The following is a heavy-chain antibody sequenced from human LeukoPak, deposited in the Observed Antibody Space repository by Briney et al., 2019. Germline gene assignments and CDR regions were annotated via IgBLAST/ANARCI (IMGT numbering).Heavy chain of an antibody. CDR2: ISGSGGST. CDR3: ASLTVASRGSGDY. D-gene: IGHD6-19*01. Sequence: GGSLRLSCAASGFTFSSYAMSWVRQAPGKGLEWVSGISGSGGSTYYADSVKGRFTISRDNSKNTLYLQMNSLRAEDTAVYYCASLTVASRGSGDYWGQGTLVTVSS. J-gene: IGHJ4*02. V-gene: IGHV3-23*01. CDR1: GFTFSSYA.